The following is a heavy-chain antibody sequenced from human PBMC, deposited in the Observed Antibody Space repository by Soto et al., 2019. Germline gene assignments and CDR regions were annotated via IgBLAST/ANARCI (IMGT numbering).Heavy chain of an antibody. CDR2: IYYTGST. CDR1: GGSISNYY. CDR3: ARGRHWLDY. J-gene: IGHJ4*02. V-gene: IGHV4-59*01. D-gene: IGHD6-19*01. Sequence: QVQLQESGPGLVKPSETLSLTCTVSGGSISNYYWWWIRQPPGKGLEWIGYIYYTGSTNYHPSRTSRVIISVDTSANPFSLRLSSVTAAYTAIYYCARGRHWLDYWGQGTLVTVSS.